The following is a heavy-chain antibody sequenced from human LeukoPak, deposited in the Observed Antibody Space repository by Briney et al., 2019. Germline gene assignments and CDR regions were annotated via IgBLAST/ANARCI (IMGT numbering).Heavy chain of an antibody. V-gene: IGHV3-23*01. J-gene: IGHJ4*02. CDR2: FSGSTT. CDR3: TRDSSYGDYSTAFDY. D-gene: IGHD4-17*01. Sequence: PGGSLRLSCAASGFIFSNYAMTWVRQAPGKGLEWVSFSGSTTDYSDSVKGRFTISRDNSKNTLYLQMNSLRADDTAVYYCTRDSSYGDYSTAFDYWGQGALVTVSS. CDR1: GFIFSNYA.